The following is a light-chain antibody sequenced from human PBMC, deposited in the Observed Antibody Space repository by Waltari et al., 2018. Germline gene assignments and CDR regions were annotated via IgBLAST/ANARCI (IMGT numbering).Light chain of an antibody. CDR2: VNSDGSH. CDR3: QTGGHGTWV. CDR1: SGHSSNV. J-gene: IGLJ3*02. Sequence: QLVLTQSPSASASLGASVKLTCTLSSGHSSNVIAWLQEQPGKGPRYLRKVNSDGSHSKGDEIPDRLAGSSAGAGRYLTISSLQSEDKADYYCQTGGHGTWVFGGGTKLTVL. V-gene: IGLV4-69*01.